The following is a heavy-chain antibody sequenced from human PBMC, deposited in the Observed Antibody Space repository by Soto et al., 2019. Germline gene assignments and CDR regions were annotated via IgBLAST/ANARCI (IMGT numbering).Heavy chain of an antibody. Sequence: QVQLQESGPGLVKPSQTLSLTCTVSGGSISSGGYYWSWIRQHSGKGLEWIGYIYYSGSTYYNPSLKSRVTISVDTSKNQFSLKLSSVTAADTAVYYCARDQVRDILTGYPYAPAGMDVWGQGTTVTVSS. J-gene: IGHJ6*02. CDR1: GGSISSGGYY. V-gene: IGHV4-31*03. D-gene: IGHD3-9*01. CDR3: ARDQVRDILTGYPYAPAGMDV. CDR2: IYYSGST.